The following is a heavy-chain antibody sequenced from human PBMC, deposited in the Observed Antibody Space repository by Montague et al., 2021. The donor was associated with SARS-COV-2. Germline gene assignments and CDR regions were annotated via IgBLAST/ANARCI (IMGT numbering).Heavy chain of an antibody. Sequence: TLSLTCSVSSGSISTGHHWSWIRQHPMKGLEWIGYIYYSGSTYYNPSFKGRVTISIDTAKNQFSLELTSMTAADTAVYYCARDHGQWFGELWGHGLDVWGQGTTVIV. D-gene: IGHD3-10*01. CDR3: ARDHGQWFGELWGHGLDV. J-gene: IGHJ6*02. CDR1: SGSISTGHH. V-gene: IGHV4-31*03. CDR2: IYYSGST.